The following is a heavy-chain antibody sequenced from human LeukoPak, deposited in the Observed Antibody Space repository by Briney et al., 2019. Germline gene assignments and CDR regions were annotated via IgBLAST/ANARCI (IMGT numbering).Heavy chain of an antibody. CDR1: GGSISSYY. D-gene: IGHD2-15*01. CDR2: IYYSGST. CDR3: ARGECSGGSCLNWFDP. Sequence: NPSETLSLTCTVSGGSISSYYWSWIRQPPGKGLEWIGYIYYSGSTNYNPSLKSRVTISVDRSKNQFSLKLSSVTAADTAVYYCARGECSGGSCLNWFDPWGQGTLVTVSS. J-gene: IGHJ5*02. V-gene: IGHV4-59*12.